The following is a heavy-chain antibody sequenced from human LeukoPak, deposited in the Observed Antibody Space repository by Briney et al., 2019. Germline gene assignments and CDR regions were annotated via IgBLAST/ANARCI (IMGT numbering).Heavy chain of an antibody. CDR3: AKDAQTRSRWFDP. D-gene: IGHD3-16*01. CDR1: GFIFKDYG. Sequence: GGSLRLSCAASGFIFKDYGMIWVRQAPGKGLEWVANIKQDGSEKYYVDSVKGRFTISRDNAKNTLYLQMNTLRAEDTAMYYCAKDAQTRSRWFDPWGEGNLVTVSS. V-gene: IGHV3-7*03. CDR2: IKQDGSEK. J-gene: IGHJ5*02.